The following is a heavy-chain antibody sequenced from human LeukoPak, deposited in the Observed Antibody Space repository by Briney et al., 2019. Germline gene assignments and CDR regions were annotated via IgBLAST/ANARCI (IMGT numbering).Heavy chain of an antibody. CDR2: IYYSGST. CDR1: GGSISSSSYY. CDR3: ARPDGDFYYFDY. Sequence: SETLSHTCTVSGGSISSSSYYWGWIRQPPGKGLEWIGSIYYSGSTYYNPSLKSRVTISVDTSKNQFSLKLSSVTAADTAVYYCARPDGDFYYFDYWGQGNLVAVSS. J-gene: IGHJ4*02. D-gene: IGHD4-17*01. V-gene: IGHV4-39*01.